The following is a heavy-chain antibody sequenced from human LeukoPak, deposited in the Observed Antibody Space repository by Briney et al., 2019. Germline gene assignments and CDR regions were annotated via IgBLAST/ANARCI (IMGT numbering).Heavy chain of an antibody. V-gene: IGHV1-69*05. J-gene: IGHJ4*02. CDR2: IIPIFGTA. Sequence: SVKVSCKASGGSFSSYAISWVRQAPGQGLEWMGGIIPIFGTANYAQKFQGRVTITTDESTSTAYMELSGLRSEDTAVYYCAGSYYYDSSGYPTPGAFDYWGQGTLVTVSS. D-gene: IGHD3-22*01. CDR3: AGSYYYDSSGYPTPGAFDY. CDR1: GGSFSSYA.